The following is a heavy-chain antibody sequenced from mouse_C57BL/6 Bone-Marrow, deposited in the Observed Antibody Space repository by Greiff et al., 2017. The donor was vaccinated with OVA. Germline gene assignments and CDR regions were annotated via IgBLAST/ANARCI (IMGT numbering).Heavy chain of an antibody. CDR1: GFNIKDDY. V-gene: IGHV14-4*01. CDR3: TTDGPWFAY. D-gene: IGHD2-3*01. J-gene: IGHJ3*01. CDR2: IDPENGDT. Sequence: EVQLQESGAELVRPGASVKLSCTASGFNIKDDYMHWVKQRPEQGLEWIGWIDPENGDTEYASKFQGKATITADTSSNTAYLQLNSLTSEDTAVYYCTTDGPWFAYWGQGTLVTVSA.